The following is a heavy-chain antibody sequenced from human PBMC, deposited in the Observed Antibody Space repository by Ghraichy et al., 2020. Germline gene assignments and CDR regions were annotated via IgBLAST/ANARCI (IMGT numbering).Heavy chain of an antibody. CDR2: IFYRGSS. Sequence: SETLSLTRSVSHTSVLTITSYWLLCRLPPGKELEWIGSIFYRGSSYYNLSLKSRVTISVDTSKTQFSLRLTSVSAADTAIYYCARHVYASGWYVDYWGQGTLVTVAA. CDR3: ARHVYASGWYVDY. J-gene: IGHJ4*02. V-gene: IGHV4-39*01. CDR1: HTSVLTITSY. D-gene: IGHD6-19*01.